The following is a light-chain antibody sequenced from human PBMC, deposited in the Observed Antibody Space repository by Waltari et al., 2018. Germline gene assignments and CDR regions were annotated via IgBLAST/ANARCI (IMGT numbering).Light chain of an antibody. CDR1: QDISNY. CDR2: DAS. J-gene: IGKJ3*01. V-gene: IGKV1-33*01. CDR3: QQYDTALFT. Sequence: DIQMTQSPSSLSASVGDRVTITCQASQDISNYLNWYQQKPVKAPKLLIYDASNLEAGVPSRCSGGGSWTDCSFTISSLQPEDIATYYCQQYDTALFTFGPGTKVDFK.